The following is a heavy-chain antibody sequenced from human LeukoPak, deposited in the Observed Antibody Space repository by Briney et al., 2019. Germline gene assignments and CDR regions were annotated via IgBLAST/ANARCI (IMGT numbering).Heavy chain of an antibody. Sequence: GASVKGSCKGSGYTLTSYDIKWVGQATGQRLEWMGWMNPNSGNTGYAQKFQGRVTMTRNTSISTAYMELSSLRSEDTAVYYCARRRGYGFDPWGQGTLVTVSS. CDR3: ARRRGYGFDP. V-gene: IGHV1-8*01. CDR1: GYTLTSYD. J-gene: IGHJ5*02. CDR2: MNPNSGNT. D-gene: IGHD5-12*01.